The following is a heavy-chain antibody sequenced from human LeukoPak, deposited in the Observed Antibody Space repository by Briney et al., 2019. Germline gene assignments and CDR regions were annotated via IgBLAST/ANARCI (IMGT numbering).Heavy chain of an antibody. Sequence: GGSLRLSCAASGFTFSSYSMNWVRQAPGKGLEWVSSISSSSSYIYYADSVKGRFTISRDYAKNSLYLQMNSLRVEDTAVYYCAKVAKYYYGPETYYFFEQWGQGTPVTASS. V-gene: IGHV3-21*01. J-gene: IGHJ4*02. D-gene: IGHD3-10*01. CDR3: AKVAKYYYGPETYYFFEQ. CDR1: GFTFSSYS. CDR2: ISSSSSYI.